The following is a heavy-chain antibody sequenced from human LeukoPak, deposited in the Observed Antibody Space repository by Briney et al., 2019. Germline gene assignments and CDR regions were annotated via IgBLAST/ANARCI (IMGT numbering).Heavy chain of an antibody. CDR1: AFTFSSSA. J-gene: IGHJ4*02. Sequence: GRSLRLSCTGSAFTFSSSAFHWVRQAPGKGLEWLSVISFDGNNIHYADSVKGRFTVFRDNSRHTLYLQMNSLGPEDTAVYYCATLYDSAGYYRTPNDSWGQGTLVTVSS. CDR3: ATLYDSAGYYRTPNDS. CDR2: ISFDGNNI. D-gene: IGHD3-22*01. V-gene: IGHV3-30-3*01.